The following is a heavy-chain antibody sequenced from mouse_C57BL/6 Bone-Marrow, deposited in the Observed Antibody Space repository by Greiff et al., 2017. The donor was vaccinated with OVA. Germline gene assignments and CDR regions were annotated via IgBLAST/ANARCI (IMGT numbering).Heavy chain of an antibody. CDR1: GFTFSDYG. Sequence: DVKLVESGGGLVQPGGSLKLSCAASGFTFSDYGMAWVRQAPRKGPEWVAFISNLAYSIYYADTVTGRFTISRENAKNTLYLEMSSLRSEDTAMYYCARHFEGFAYWGQGTLVTVSA. J-gene: IGHJ3*01. CDR3: ARHFEGFAY. CDR2: ISNLAYSI. V-gene: IGHV5-15*01.